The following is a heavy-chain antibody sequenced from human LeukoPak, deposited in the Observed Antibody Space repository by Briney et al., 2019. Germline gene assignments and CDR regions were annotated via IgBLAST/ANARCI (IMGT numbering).Heavy chain of an antibody. D-gene: IGHD6-13*01. CDR3: AKGGAAAEKYWFDP. Sequence: GGSLRLSCAASGFTFSSYGMAWVRQAPGKGLEWVSGMNGNGGRIYYADSVKGRFTISRDNSKNTLYLQMNSLRAEDTAVYYCAKGGAAAEKYWFDPWGQGTLVIVSS. CDR1: GFTFSSYG. CDR2: MNGNGGRI. J-gene: IGHJ5*02. V-gene: IGHV3-23*01.